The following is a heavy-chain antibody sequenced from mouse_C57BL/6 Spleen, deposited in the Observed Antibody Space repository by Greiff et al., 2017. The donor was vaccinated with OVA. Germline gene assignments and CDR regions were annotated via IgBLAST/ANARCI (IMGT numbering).Heavy chain of an antibody. Sequence: VQLQQSGPELVKPGASVKISCKASGYTFTDYFMNWVKQSHGKSLEWLGAINPNNGGTSYNQKFKGKATLTVDKSSSTAYMELRSLTSEDSAVYYCARSSGSDYFDYWGQGTTLTVSS. J-gene: IGHJ2*01. CDR1: GYTFTDYF. CDR3: ARSSGSDYFDY. V-gene: IGHV1-26*01. D-gene: IGHD1-3*01. CDR2: INPNNGGT.